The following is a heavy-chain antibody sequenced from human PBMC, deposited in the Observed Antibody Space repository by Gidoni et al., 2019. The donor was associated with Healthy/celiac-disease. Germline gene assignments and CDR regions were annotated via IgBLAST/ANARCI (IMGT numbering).Heavy chain of an antibody. CDR2: ISSSSSTI. D-gene: IGHD1-26*01. J-gene: IGHJ3*02. V-gene: IGHV3-48*01. CDR1: GFTFSSYS. CDR3: AREGVGATDCAFDI. Sequence: EVQLVESGGGLVLPGGSLRLSCAASGFTFSSYSMNWVRQAPGKGLEWVSYISSSSSTIYYADSVKGRFTISRDNAKNSLYLQMNSLRAEDTAVYYCAREGVGATDCAFDIWGQGTMVTVSS.